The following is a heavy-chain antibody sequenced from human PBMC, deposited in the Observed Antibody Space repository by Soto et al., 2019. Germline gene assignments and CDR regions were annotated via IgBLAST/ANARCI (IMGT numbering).Heavy chain of an antibody. CDR1: GFSFSTDGMG. J-gene: IGHJ4*02. D-gene: IGHD1-7*01. Sequence: QITLKESGPTLVKPTQTLTLTCTFSGFSFSTDGMGVGWIRQPPGKALEWLALIYWDDDKRFSPSLKSRLTITKDGSRNQVVLTLTNMDPADTVTYYCAHVYWAASGTRYYFDYWGQGTLVTVSS. V-gene: IGHV2-5*02. CDR3: AHVYWAASGTRYYFDY. CDR2: IYWDDDK.